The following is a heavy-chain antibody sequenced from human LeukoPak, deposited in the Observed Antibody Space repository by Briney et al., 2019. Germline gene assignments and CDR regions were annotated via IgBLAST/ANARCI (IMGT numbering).Heavy chain of an antibody. D-gene: IGHD6-13*01. J-gene: IGHJ4*02. CDR1: GGSISSSSYY. CDR3: ARHVLATAAPPLY. CDR2: IYYSGST. Sequence: TSETLSLTCTVSGGSISSSSYYWGWIRQPPGKGLEWIGSIYYSGSTYYNPSLKSRVTISVDTSKNQFSLKLSSVTAADTAVYYCARHVLATAAPPLYWGQGTLVTVSS. V-gene: IGHV4-39*01.